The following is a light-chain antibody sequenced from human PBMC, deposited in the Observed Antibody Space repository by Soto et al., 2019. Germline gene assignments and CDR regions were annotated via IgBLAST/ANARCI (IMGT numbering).Light chain of an antibody. V-gene: IGKV3-20*01. J-gene: IGKJ2*01. Sequence: EIVLTQSPGTLSLSPGERATLSCRASQSVSSSYLAWYQQKPGQAPRLLIYDASSRATGIPDRFSGSESGTDFTLTISRLEPEDFAVYYCQQYGNSPMYTFGQGTKLEIK. CDR2: DAS. CDR3: QQYGNSPMYT. CDR1: QSVSSSY.